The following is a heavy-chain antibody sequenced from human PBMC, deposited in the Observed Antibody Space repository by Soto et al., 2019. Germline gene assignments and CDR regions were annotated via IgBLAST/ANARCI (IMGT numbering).Heavy chain of an antibody. CDR2: IYYSGST. CDR3: ARVVRPDGMDV. CDR1: GGFISSAGFY. V-gene: IGHV4-31*03. Sequence: PSETLSLTCSASGGFISSAGFYWSWIRQHPGKGLEWIGYIYYSGSTYYNPSLKSRVTISLDASNGQFSLKLSSVTVADTAVYYCARVVRPDGMDVWGQGTTVTVSS. J-gene: IGHJ6*02.